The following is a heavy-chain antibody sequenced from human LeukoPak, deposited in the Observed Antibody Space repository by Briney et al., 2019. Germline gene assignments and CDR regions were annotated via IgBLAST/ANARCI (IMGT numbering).Heavy chain of an antibody. V-gene: IGHV1-2*02. CDR2: INPNSGGT. CDR1: GYTFTGYY. Sequence: ASVKVSCKASGYTFTGYYMHWVRQAPGQGLEWMGWINPNSGGTNYAQKFQGRVTMTRDTSISTAYMELSRLRSDDTAVYYCARVGVRGGYYGSGSPSRFDYWGQGTLVTVSP. J-gene: IGHJ4*02. CDR3: ARVGVRGGYYGSGSPSRFDY. D-gene: IGHD3-10*01.